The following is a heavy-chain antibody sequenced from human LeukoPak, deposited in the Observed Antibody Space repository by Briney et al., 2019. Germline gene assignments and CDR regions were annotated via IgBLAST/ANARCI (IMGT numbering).Heavy chain of an antibody. V-gene: IGHV4-34*01. D-gene: IGHD1-1*01. CDR2: INHSGST. CDR3: AREVNVFLSAFDI. J-gene: IGHJ3*02. CDR1: GGSFSGYY. Sequence: KTSETLSLTCAVYGGSFSGYYWSWIRQPPGKGLEWIGEINHSGSTNYNPSLKSRVTISVDTSKNQFSLKLSSVTAADTAVYYCAREVNVFLSAFDIWGQGTIVTVSS.